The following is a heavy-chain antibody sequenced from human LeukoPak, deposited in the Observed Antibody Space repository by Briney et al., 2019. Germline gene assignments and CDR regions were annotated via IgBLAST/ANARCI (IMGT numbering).Heavy chain of an antibody. CDR1: GFTFSSYS. CDR2: ISSSSSYI. D-gene: IGHD6-13*01. J-gene: IGHJ3*02. Sequence: NPGGSLRLSCAASGFTFSSYSMNWVRQAPGKGLEWVSSISSSSSYIYYADSVKGRITTSRDNAKKSLYLQMNSLRAEDTAVYYCARRIAAANDAFDIWGQGTMVTVSS. CDR3: ARRIAAANDAFDI. V-gene: IGHV3-21*01.